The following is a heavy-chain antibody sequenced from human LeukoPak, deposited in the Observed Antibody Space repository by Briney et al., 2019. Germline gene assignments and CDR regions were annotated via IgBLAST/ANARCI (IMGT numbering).Heavy chain of an antibody. CDR3: ARGRGYSGYEPFDY. Sequence: GGSLRLSCAASGFTFSSYSMNRVRQAPGKGLEWVSSISSSSSYIYYADSVKGRFTISRDNAKNSLYLQMNSLRAEDTAVYYCARGRGYSGYEPFDYWGQGTLVTVSS. CDR2: ISSSSSYI. J-gene: IGHJ4*02. D-gene: IGHD5-12*01. V-gene: IGHV3-21*01. CDR1: GFTFSSYS.